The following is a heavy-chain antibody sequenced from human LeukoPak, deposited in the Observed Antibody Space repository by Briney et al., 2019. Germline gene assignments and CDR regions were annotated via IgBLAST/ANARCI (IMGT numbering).Heavy chain of an antibody. Sequence: PSETLSLTCAVYGGSFSGYYWSWIRQPPGKGLEWIGEINHSGSTNYNPSLKSRVTISVDTSKNQFSLKLTSVTAADTAVYYCARGRSVNGASAAVAGRGYFDYWGQGALVTVSS. J-gene: IGHJ4*02. CDR1: GGSFSGYY. CDR3: ARGRSVNGASAAVAGRGYFDY. CDR2: INHSGST. V-gene: IGHV4-34*01. D-gene: IGHD6-19*01.